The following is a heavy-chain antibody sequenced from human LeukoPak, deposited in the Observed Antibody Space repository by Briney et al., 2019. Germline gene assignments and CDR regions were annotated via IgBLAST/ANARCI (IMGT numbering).Heavy chain of an antibody. J-gene: IGHJ4*02. CDR2: IYTSGSI. CDR1: DGSISSDY. V-gene: IGHV4-4*07. Sequence: PSETLSLTCTVSDGSISSDYWTWIRQPAGKGLEWIGRIYTSGSINYKPSLKSRVTMSLDTSKNQFSLMLSSVTAADTAVYYCATNYYDSSGYSDYWGQGTLVTVSS. D-gene: IGHD3-22*01. CDR3: ATNYYDSSGYSDY.